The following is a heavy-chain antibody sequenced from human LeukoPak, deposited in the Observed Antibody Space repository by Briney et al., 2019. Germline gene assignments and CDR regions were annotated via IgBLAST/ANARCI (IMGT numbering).Heavy chain of an antibody. CDR1: GGPFDGYY. CDR2: IGHDGGT. CDR3: ARVPATVSRPCDS. D-gene: IGHD2-15*01. Sequence: SETLSLTCAVYGGPFDGYYWTLVRQTPGKGLEWIGEIGHDGGTSYNPSLRSRVTISIDTSKKQFSLKLSSVTAADTAVYYCARVPATVSRPCDSWGQGTLVTVSS. J-gene: IGHJ4*02. V-gene: IGHV4-34*01.